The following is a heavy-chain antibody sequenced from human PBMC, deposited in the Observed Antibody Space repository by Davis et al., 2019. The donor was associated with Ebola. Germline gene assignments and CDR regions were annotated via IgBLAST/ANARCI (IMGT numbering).Heavy chain of an antibody. Sequence: GGSLRLSCAASGFTFSSYDMLWVRHSPGKGLEWVSGVGTAGYPFYPGSVEGRFTISRQNGKNFLYLQMNSLRVGDTAVYYCARAGWFGGLDVWGQGTTVIVSS. CDR2: VGTAGYP. CDR1: GFTFSSYD. V-gene: IGHV3-13*05. D-gene: IGHD3-10*01. J-gene: IGHJ6*02. CDR3: ARAGWFGGLDV.